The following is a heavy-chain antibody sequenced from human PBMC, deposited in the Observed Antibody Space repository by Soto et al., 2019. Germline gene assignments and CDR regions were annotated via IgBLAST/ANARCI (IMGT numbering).Heavy chain of an antibody. D-gene: IGHD4-17*01. J-gene: IGHJ1*01. CDR3: AYSPRPTTVTTAAEYFQH. CDR1: GFSLSSSGVG. Sequence: QITLKESGPTLVKPTQTLTLTCTFSGFSLSSSGVGVGWIRQPPGKALEWLALIYWDDDKRYSPSLKSRLTITKDTPKNQVVLTMTNMDPVDTATYYCAYSPRPTTVTTAAEYFQHWGQGTLVTVSS. CDR2: IYWDDDK. V-gene: IGHV2-5*02.